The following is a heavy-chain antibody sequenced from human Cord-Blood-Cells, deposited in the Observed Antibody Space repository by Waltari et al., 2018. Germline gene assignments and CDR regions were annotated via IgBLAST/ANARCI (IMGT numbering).Heavy chain of an antibody. CDR3: ARGRDSSGYYDY. D-gene: IGHD3-22*01. Sequence: QVQLQQWGAGLLKPSETLSLTCAVYGGSFSGYYWSWIRQPPGKGLEWIGEINHSGITNYNPSLKSRVTISVDTSKNQFSLKLSSVTAADTAVYYCARGRDSSGYYDYWGQGTLVTVSS. J-gene: IGHJ4*02. CDR2: INHSGIT. CDR1: GGSFSGYY. V-gene: IGHV4-34*01.